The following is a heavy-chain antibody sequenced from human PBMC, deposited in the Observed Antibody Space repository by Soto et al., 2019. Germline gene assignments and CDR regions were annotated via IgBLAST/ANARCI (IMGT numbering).Heavy chain of an antibody. CDR1: GYTFTDYG. CDR2: TSTAHADI. D-gene: IGHD3-10*01. CDR3: ARDLAYIREY. J-gene: IGHJ4*02. V-gene: IGHV1-18*01. Sequence: QVQLIQSGPEVRKPGASVKVSCKTSGYTFTDYGISWVRQAPGQGLEWMGWTSTAHADIGYAQKFQGRATTYKDTPTSTSFMELRSLRSDDTAIYYCARDLAYIREYWGQATQVTVSS.